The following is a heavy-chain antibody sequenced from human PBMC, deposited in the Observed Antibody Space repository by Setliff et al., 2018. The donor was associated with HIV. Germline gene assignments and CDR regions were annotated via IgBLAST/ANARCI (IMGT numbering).Heavy chain of an antibody. CDR2: IYHSGTT. J-gene: IGHJ6*02. V-gene: IGHV4-4*02. D-gene: IGHD6-13*01. CDR3: AREDGSSWSYDRFYYYGLDV. Sequence: SETLSLTCAVSGGAIDDINWWNWVRQSPGKGLEWIGEIYHSGTTNYNPSLKSRVTISVDKSKNQFSLKLTSVTAADTAVYYCAREDGSSWSYDRFYYYGLDVWGQGITVTVSS. CDR1: GGAIDDINW.